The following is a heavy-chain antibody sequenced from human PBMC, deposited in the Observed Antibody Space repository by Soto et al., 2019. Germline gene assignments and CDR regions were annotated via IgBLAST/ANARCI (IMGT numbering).Heavy chain of an antibody. J-gene: IGHJ4*02. V-gene: IGHV3-30-3*01. Sequence: QVQLVESGGGVVQPGRSLRLSCAASGFTFSSYAMHWVRQAPGKGLEWVAVISYDGSNKYYADSVKGRFTISRDNSKNTLYLQMNSLRAEDTAVYYCAREETGVMGHWGQETLVTVSS. CDR2: ISYDGSNK. CDR1: GFTFSSYA. D-gene: IGHD7-27*01. CDR3: AREETGVMGH.